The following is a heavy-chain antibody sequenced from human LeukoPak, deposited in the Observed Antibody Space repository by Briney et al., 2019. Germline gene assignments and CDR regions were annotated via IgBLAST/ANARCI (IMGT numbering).Heavy chain of an antibody. Sequence: SETLSLTCTVSGYSISSGYYWGWIRQPPGKGLEWIGSIYHSGSTYYNPSLKSRVTISVDTSKNQFSLKLSSVTAADTAVYYCARDSAYYDYVWGSNQNWFDPWGQGTLVTVSS. J-gene: IGHJ5*02. V-gene: IGHV4-38-2*02. D-gene: IGHD3-16*01. CDR2: IYHSGST. CDR3: ARDSAYYDYVWGSNQNWFDP. CDR1: GYSISSGYY.